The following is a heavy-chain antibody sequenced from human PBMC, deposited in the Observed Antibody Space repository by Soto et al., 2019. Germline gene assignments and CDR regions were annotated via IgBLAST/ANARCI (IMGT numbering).Heavy chain of an antibody. D-gene: IGHD3-10*01. V-gene: IGHV4-30-4*01. CDR3: ARRNYGSGSYYY. CDR1: GGSISSGDNY. Sequence: QVQLQESGPGLVKPSQTLSLTCTVSGGSISSGDNYWSWIRQPPGKGLEWIGYIYHNGNTYYNPSLKRRVTMSVDTSKNQFSLKLSSVTAADTAVYYCARRNYGSGSYYYWGQGTLVTVSS. J-gene: IGHJ4*02. CDR2: IYHNGNT.